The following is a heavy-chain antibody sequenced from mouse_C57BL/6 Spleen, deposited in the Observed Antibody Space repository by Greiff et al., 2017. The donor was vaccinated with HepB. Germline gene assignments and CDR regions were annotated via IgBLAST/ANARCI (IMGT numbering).Heavy chain of an antibody. D-gene: IGHD1-1*01. CDR2: IDPSDSYT. Sequence: QVQLQQPGAELVMPGASVKLSCKASGYTFTSYWMHWVKQRPGQGLEWIGEIDPSDSYTNYNQKFKGKSTLTVDKSSSTAYMQLSSLTSEDSAVYYWARAFGYYGPLYAMDYWGQGTSVTVSS. CDR3: ARAFGYYGPLYAMDY. J-gene: IGHJ4*01. CDR1: GYTFTSYW. V-gene: IGHV1-69*01.